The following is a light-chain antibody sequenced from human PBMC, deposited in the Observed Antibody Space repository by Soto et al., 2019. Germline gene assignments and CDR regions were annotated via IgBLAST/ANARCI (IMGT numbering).Light chain of an antibody. Sequence: QSALTQPPSASGSPGQSVAISCTGTISDVGGYNYVSWYQQHSGKAPKLMIYEVTRRPSGVPDRFSGSKSGSTASLTVSGLQAEDEADYYCASYAGNNVVFGGGTKLTVL. V-gene: IGLV2-8*01. J-gene: IGLJ2*01. CDR3: ASYAGNNVV. CDR1: ISDVGGYNY. CDR2: EVT.